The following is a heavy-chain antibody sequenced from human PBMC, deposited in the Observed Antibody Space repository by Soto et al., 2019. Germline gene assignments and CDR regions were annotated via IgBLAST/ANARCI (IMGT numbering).Heavy chain of an antibody. Sequence: EVQLVESGGGLVKPGGSLRLSCAASGFTFSSYSMNWVRQAPGKGLEWVSSISSSSSYIYYADSVKGRFTISRDNAKNSLYLQMNSLRAEDTAVYYCARAGGYAPEGFDDWGQGTLVTVSS. CDR2: ISSSSSYI. J-gene: IGHJ4*02. CDR3: ARAGGYAPEGFDD. D-gene: IGHD3-16*01. V-gene: IGHV3-21*01. CDR1: GFTFSSYS.